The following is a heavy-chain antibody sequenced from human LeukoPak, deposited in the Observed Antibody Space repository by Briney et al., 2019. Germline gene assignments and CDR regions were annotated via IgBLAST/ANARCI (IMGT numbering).Heavy chain of an antibody. V-gene: IGHV3-23*01. D-gene: IGHD3-3*01. CDR2: ISGSGGST. J-gene: IGHJ5*02. Sequence: GGSLRLSCAASGFTFSSYAMSWVRQAPGKGLEWVSAISGSGGSTYYADSVKGRFTISRDISKNTLYLQMNSLKTEDTAVYYCTTDYDFWTFLEDWFDPWGQGTLVTVSS. CDR3: TTDYDFWTFLEDWFDP. CDR1: GFTFSSYA.